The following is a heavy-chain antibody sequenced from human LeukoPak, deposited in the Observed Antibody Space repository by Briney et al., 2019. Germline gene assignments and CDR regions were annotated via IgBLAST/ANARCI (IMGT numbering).Heavy chain of an antibody. CDR2: ISSSSSYI. CDR3: ASAGLYYDYVWGSHPANY. V-gene: IGHV3-21*01. Sequence: AGGSLRLSCAASGFTFSSYSMNWVRQAPGKGLEWVSSISSSSSYIYYADSVKGRFTISRDNAKNSLYLQMNSLRAEDTAVYYCASAGLYYDYVWGSHPANYWGQGTLVTVSS. D-gene: IGHD3-16*01. CDR1: GFTFSSYS. J-gene: IGHJ4*02.